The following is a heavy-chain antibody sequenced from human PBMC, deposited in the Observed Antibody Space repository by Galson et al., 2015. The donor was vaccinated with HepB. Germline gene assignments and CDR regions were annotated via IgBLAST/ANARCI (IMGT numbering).Heavy chain of an antibody. CDR2: IKQDGSEK. CDR1: GFTYNNYW. CDR3: ARGWDTDVTSNFDY. D-gene: IGHD5-18*01. J-gene: IGHJ4*02. V-gene: IGHV3-7*03. Sequence: SLRLSCAVSGFTYNNYWMSWVRQAPGRGLEWVANIKQDGSEKYYVDSVEGRFIVSRDNAKKTLYLDMNALSVEDTAVYYCARGWDTDVTSNFDYWGQGALVTVSS.